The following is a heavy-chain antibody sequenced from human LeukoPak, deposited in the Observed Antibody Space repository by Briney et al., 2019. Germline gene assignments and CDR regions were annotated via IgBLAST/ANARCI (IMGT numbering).Heavy chain of an antibody. D-gene: IGHD2-2*01. CDR2: IIPILGIA. V-gene: IGHV1-69*04. J-gene: IGHJ5*02. Sequence: SVKVSCKASGGTFSSYAISWVRQAPGQGLEWMGRIIPILGIANYAQKFQGRVTITADKSTSTAYMELSSLRSEDTAVYYCARDRLFVVVPAANNWFDPWGQGTLVTVSS. CDR3: ARDRLFVVVPAANNWFDP. CDR1: GGTFSSYA.